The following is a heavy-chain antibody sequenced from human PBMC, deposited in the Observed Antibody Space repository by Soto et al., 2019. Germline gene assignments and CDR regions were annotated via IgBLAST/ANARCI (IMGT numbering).Heavy chain of an antibody. CDR2: ISASGDST. CDR3: AKSIQDIVVVVALCYGMDV. CDR1: GFAFSTYA. J-gene: IGHJ6*02. V-gene: IGHV3-23*01. D-gene: IGHD2-15*01. Sequence: GGSLRLSCASSGFAFSTYAMTWVRQAPGKGLEWVSTISASGDSTYYPDSVKGHFTISGDNSKNTLYLQMNSLRAEDTAVYYCAKSIQDIVVVVALCYGMDVWGQGTTVTVSS.